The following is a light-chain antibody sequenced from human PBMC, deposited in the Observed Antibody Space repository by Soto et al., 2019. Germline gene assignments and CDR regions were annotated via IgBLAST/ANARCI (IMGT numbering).Light chain of an antibody. CDR2: RAS. CDR3: LQDYGDSWT. Sequence: EIVLTQSPATLSLSPGERATLSCRTSQSVSSYLAWYQQKAGQAPRLLIYRASTRATGVPARFSGSRSGTEFTLTISSLQPEDFASYYCLQDYGDSWTFGQGTKVDIK. CDR1: QSVSSY. V-gene: IGKV3-11*01. J-gene: IGKJ1*01.